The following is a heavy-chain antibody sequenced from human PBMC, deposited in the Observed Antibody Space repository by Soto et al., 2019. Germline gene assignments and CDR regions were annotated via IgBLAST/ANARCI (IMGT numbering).Heavy chain of an antibody. V-gene: IGHV3-23*01. CDR1: GFTFINYA. Sequence: EVQLLESGGGLVQPGGSLRLSCVGSGFTFINYAMNWVRQTPGKGLAWVSGISGGGDRTFDADSVKGRFTISRDNSKNTVNLQMNSLRADDTAVYYCARKVLGSTSRPDWWYFDLWGRGTLVTVSS. CDR3: ARKVLGSTSRPDWWYFDL. D-gene: IGHD2-2*01. J-gene: IGHJ2*01. CDR2: ISGGGDRT.